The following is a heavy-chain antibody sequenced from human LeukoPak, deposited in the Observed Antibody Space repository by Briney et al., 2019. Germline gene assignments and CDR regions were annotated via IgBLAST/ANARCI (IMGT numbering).Heavy chain of an antibody. CDR3: ARDSDSDAFDN. CDR1: GFTFSSYA. D-gene: IGHD3-10*01. Sequence: GGSLRLSCAASGFTFSSYAMHWVRQAPGKGLEYVSAISSNGGSTYYANSVKGRFTISRDNSKNTLYLQMGSLRAEDMAVYYCARDSDSDAFDNWGQGTMVTVSS. CDR2: ISSNGGST. J-gene: IGHJ3*02. V-gene: IGHV3-64*01.